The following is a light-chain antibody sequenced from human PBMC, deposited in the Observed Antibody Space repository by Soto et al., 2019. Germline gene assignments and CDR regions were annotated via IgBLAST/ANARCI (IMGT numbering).Light chain of an antibody. CDR1: QSLLHSNGYNY. CDR3: MQALPPIT. J-gene: IGKJ3*01. CDR2: LGS. Sequence: DIVMTQSPLSLPVTPGEPASISCRSSQSLLHSNGYNYLDWYLQKPGQSPQLLIYLGSNRASGVTDRFSGSGSGTDFTLKISRVEAEDVGVYYCMQALPPITFGPGTKVDIK. V-gene: IGKV2-28*01.